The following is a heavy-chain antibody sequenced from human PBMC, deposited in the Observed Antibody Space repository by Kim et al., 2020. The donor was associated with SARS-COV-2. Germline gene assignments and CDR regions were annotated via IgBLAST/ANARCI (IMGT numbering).Heavy chain of an antibody. CDR2: ISSDGSYK. D-gene: IGHD1-26*01. CDR1: GFTFSAYA. CDR3: ARPGVVGPTYWFDP. Sequence: GGSLRLSCAASGFTFSAYAMLWVRQAPGKGPEWVAVISSDGSYKFYADSVKGRFTISRDSSKNTLYLQMNSLRAEDTAVYYCARPGVVGPTYWFDPWAREPWSPSPQ. V-gene: IGHV3-30*14. J-gene: IGHJ5*02.